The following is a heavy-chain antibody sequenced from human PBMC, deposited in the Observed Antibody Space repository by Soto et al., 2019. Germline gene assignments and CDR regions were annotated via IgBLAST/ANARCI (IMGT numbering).Heavy chain of an antibody. CDR2: IYNSGST. J-gene: IGHJ4*02. D-gene: IGHD4-17*01. CDR1: GGSISSGGYS. CDR3: DRGVTTVTTFNY. Sequence: QLQLQESGSGLVKPSQTLSLTCAVSGGSISSGGYSCNWIRQPPGKVLDWIGYIYNSGSTYYNPSQTSRATKSLNTSKNQFYLKLSSVTAADTAVYYSDRGVTTVTTFNYRGQGTLVTVSS. V-gene: IGHV4-30-2*01.